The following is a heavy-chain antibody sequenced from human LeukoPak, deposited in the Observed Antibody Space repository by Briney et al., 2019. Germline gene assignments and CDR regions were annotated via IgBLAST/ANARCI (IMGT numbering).Heavy chain of an antibody. CDR2: ISSSGSTI. CDR3: AREGYYYDSSGYYYYYYYMDV. D-gene: IGHD3-22*01. CDR1: GFTSSSYE. V-gene: IGHV3-48*03. Sequence: GGSLRLSCAASGFTSSSYEMNWVRQAPGKGLEWVSYISSSGSTIYYADSVKGRFTISRDNAKNSLYLQMNSLRAEDTAVYYCAREGYYYDSSGYYYYYYYMDVWGKGTTVTISS. J-gene: IGHJ6*03.